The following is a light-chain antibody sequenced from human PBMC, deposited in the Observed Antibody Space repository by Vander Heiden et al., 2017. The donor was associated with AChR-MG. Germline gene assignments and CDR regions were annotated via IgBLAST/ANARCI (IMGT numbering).Light chain of an antibody. Sequence: QSVLTQPPSASGTPGQRVTISCSGSSSNIGSNTVNWYQQLPGTAPKLLIYSNNQRPSGVPDRFSGSKSGTSAYLAISGLQSEDEADYYGAAWDDSLNGPVFGGGTNLNVL. V-gene: IGLV1-44*01. J-gene: IGLJ2*01. CDR1: SSNIGSNT. CDR2: SNN. CDR3: AAWDDSLNGPV.